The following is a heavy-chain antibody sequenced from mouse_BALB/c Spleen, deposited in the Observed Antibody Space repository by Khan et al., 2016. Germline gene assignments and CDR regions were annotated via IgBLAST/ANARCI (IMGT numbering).Heavy chain of an antibody. D-gene: IGHD1-2*01. CDR3: GTLRRVYAMDY. V-gene: IGHV3-6*02. CDR1: GYSITSGYY. J-gene: IGHJ4*01. Sequence: EVQLQESGPGLVKPSQSLSLTCSVTGYSITSGYYWNWIRQFPGNKLEWMGYISYDGSNNYNPSLKNRISITRDTSKNQFFLKLNSVTSEYTSTYYRGTLRRVYAMDYWGQGTSVTVSS. CDR2: ISYDGSN.